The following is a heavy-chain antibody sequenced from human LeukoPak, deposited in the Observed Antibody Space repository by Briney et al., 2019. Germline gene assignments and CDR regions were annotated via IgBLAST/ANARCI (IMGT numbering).Heavy chain of an antibody. D-gene: IGHD5-24*01. J-gene: IGHJ3*02. CDR1: GFTFSSYA. V-gene: IGHV3-30-3*01. CDR3: ARDVEMATTDAFDI. CDR2: ISYDGSNK. Sequence: GRSLRLSCAASGFTFSSYAMHWVRQAPGKGLEWVAVISYDGSNKYYADSVKGRFTISRDNSKNTLYLQMNSLRAEDTAVYYCARDVEMATTDAFDIWGQGTMVTVSS.